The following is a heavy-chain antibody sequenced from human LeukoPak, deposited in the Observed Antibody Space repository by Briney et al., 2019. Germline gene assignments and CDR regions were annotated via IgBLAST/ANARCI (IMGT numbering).Heavy chain of an antibody. Sequence: GASVKVSCKASGYTFTSYGISWVRQAPGQGLEWMGWISAYNGNTNYAQKLQGRVTMTTDTSTSTAYMELRSLRSDDTAVYYCARGYCGGDCYNYYYYYMDVWGKGTTVTISS. D-gene: IGHD2-21*02. V-gene: IGHV1-18*01. J-gene: IGHJ6*03. CDR1: GYTFTSYG. CDR3: ARGYCGGDCYNYYYYYMDV. CDR2: ISAYNGNT.